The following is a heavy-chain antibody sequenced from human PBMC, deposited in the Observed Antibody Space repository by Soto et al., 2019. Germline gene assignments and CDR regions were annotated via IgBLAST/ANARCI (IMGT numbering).Heavy chain of an antibody. J-gene: IGHJ6*02. CDR3: LVDALRPGYYYYGMDV. V-gene: IGHV3-30*03. CDR2: ISYDGSNK. Sequence: QVQLVESGGGVVQPGRSLRLSCAASGFTFSSYGMHWVRQAPGKGLEWVAVISYDGSNKYYADSVKGRFTISRDNSKNTLYLQMNSLRAEDTAVYYCLVDALRPGYYYYGMDVWGQGTTVTVSS. CDR1: GFTFSSYG.